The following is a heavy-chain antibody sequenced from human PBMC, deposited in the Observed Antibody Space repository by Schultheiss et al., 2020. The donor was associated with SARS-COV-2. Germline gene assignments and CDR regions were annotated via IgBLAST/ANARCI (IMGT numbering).Heavy chain of an antibody. Sequence: SETLSLTCTVSGGSISSYYWSWIRQPPGKGLEWIGEINHSGSTNYNPSLKSRVTISVDTSKNQFSLKLSSVTAADTAVYYCARGESYWDYWGQGTLVTVSS. CDR1: GGSISSYY. V-gene: IGHV4-34*01. D-gene: IGHD1-26*01. CDR2: INHSGST. CDR3: ARGESYWDY. J-gene: IGHJ4*02.